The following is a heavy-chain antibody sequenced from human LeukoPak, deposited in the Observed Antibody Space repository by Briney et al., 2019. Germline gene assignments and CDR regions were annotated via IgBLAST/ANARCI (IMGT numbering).Heavy chain of an antibody. D-gene: IGHD5-18*01. CDR2: IHTSGST. CDR3: ARHAYVDTAMVWFDP. J-gene: IGHJ5*02. Sequence: SETLSLTCTVSGGSTSNYFCTWLRQSAGKGLEWIGRIHTSGSTNYNPSLKSRVSMSVDTSKNQFSLKLSSVTAADTAVYYCARHAYVDTAMVWFDPWGQGTLVTVSS. V-gene: IGHV4-4*07. CDR1: GGSTSNYF.